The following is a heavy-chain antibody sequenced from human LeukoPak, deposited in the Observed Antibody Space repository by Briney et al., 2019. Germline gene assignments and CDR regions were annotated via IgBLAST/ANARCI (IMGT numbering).Heavy chain of an antibody. CDR1: GGTFSGYY. Sequence: SETLSLTCAVYGGTFSGYYWSWIRQPPGKRLEWVGESNDSGGTNYNPFLKSRVTISADKSKNQVSLKLTSVTAADTAVYYCARLSVIVGAALEYYYYYMDVWGQGTTVTVSS. J-gene: IGHJ6*03. CDR2: SNDSGGT. CDR3: ARLSVIVGAALEYYYYYMDV. V-gene: IGHV4-34*01. D-gene: IGHD1-26*01.